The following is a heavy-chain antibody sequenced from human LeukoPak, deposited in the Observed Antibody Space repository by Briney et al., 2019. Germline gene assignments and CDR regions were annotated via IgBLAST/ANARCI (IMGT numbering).Heavy chain of an antibody. Sequence: ASVKVSCKASGGTFSSYAISWVRQAPGQGLEWMGRIIPILGIANYAQKFQGRVTITADKSTSTAYMELSSLRSEDTAVYYCARLDYYDSSGYYPRRAEYFQHWGQGTLVTVSS. CDR3: ARLDYYDSSGYYPRRAEYFQH. J-gene: IGHJ1*01. D-gene: IGHD3-22*01. CDR2: IIPILGIA. CDR1: GGTFSSYA. V-gene: IGHV1-69*04.